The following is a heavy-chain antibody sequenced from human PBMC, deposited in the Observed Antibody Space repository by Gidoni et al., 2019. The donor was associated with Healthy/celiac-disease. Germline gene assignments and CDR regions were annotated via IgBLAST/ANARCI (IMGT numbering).Heavy chain of an antibody. CDR2: INPGGGST. D-gene: IGHD4-17*01. J-gene: IGHJ4*02. V-gene: IGHV1-46*01. CDR3: ARIGGDYDYFDY. CDR1: GYTSTSYY. Sequence: QVQLVQSGAEVKKPGASVKVSCKASGYTSTSYYVHWVRQAHGKGLEWMGIINPGGGSTTDAQKFQGRGTMTRDTSTITVYMELSSLRSEDTAVYYCARIGGDYDYFDYWGQGTLVTVSS.